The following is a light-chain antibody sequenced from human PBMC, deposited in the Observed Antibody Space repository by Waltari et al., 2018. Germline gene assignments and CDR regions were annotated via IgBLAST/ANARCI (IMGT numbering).Light chain of an antibody. CDR1: QGIRND. Sequence: AIQMTQSPSSLSASVGDRVTITCRASQGIRNDLGWYQQTPGDAPKLLIYTASTLQSGVPSRFSGSGSGTDFTLTITSLQPEDFATYFCLQDYSYPRTFGQGTKVEIK. CDR3: LQDYSYPRT. CDR2: TAS. J-gene: IGKJ1*01. V-gene: IGKV1-6*01.